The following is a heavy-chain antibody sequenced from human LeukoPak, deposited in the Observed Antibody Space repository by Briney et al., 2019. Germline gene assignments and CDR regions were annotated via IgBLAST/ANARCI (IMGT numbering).Heavy chain of an antibody. Sequence: GGSLRLSCAASGFTFSSYGMHRVRQAPGKGLEWGAVISYDGSNKYYADSVKGRFTISRDNSKNTLYLQMNSLRAEDTAVYYCAKRPQLDYWGQGTLVTVSS. V-gene: IGHV3-30*18. CDR1: GFTFSSYG. CDR2: ISYDGSNK. J-gene: IGHJ4*02. CDR3: AKRPQLDY. D-gene: IGHD5-24*01.